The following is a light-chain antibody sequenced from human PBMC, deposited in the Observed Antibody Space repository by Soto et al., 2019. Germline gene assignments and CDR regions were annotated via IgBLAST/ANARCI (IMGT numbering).Light chain of an antibody. CDR1: SSGVGGYNY. V-gene: IGLV2-14*03. CDR3: SSYTTSNTRQIV. CDR2: DVS. Sequence: QSALTQPASVSGSPGQSITISCTGTSSGVGGYNYVSWYQHHPGKAPKLMIYDVSNRPSGVSNRFSGSKSGNMASLTISGLQPEDEADYYCSSYTTSNTRQIVLGTGTKVTVL. J-gene: IGLJ1*01.